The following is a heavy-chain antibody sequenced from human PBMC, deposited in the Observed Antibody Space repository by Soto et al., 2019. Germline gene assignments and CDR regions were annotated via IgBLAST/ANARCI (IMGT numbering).Heavy chain of an antibody. V-gene: IGHV3-64*01. CDR2: ISTNGDST. D-gene: IGHD6-13*01. J-gene: IGHJ4*02. CDR3: AREGMSRPRWVFDY. Sequence: EVRLVESGGGLVQPGGSLRLSSAASGFTFGSNPMHWVRQAPGKGLEYVSAISTNGDSTFYANSVKGRLTISRDNSKNTLYRQMGSLRAKDMGRYYCAREGMSRPRWVFDYCCQGAVVNASS. CDR1: GFTFGSNP.